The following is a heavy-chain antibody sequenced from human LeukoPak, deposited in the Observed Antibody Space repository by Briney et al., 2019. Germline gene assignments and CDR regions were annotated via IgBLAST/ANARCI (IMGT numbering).Heavy chain of an antibody. CDR1: GGSFSGYY. J-gene: IGHJ4*02. D-gene: IGHD3-10*01. CDR2: INHSGST. Sequence: SETLSLTCAVYGGSFSGYYWSWIRQPPGKGLEWIGEINHSGSTNYNPSLKSRVTISVDTSKNQFSLKLSSVTAADTAVYYCARVRGYYYGSGSKNFYYFDYWGQGTLVTVSS. CDR3: ARVRGYYYGSGSKNFYYFDY. V-gene: IGHV4-34*01.